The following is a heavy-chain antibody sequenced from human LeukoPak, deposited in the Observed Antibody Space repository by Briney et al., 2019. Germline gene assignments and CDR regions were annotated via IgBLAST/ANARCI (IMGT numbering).Heavy chain of an antibody. CDR2: IYYSGST. CDR3: ARGRGYWHALDI. J-gene: IGHJ3*02. D-gene: IGHD3-3*01. CDR1: GGSISSGDYY. Sequence: PSQTLSLTCTVSGGSISSGDYYWSWIRQPPGKGLEWIGYIYYSGSTYYNPSLKSRVTISVDTSKNQFSLKLSPVTAADTAVYYCARGRGYWHALDIWGQGTMVTVSS. V-gene: IGHV4-30-4*01.